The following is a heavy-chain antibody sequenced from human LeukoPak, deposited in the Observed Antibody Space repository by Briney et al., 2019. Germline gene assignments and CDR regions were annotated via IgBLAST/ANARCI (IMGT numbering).Heavy chain of an antibody. J-gene: IGHJ3*02. D-gene: IGHD2-21*01. CDR2: IFYIGSP. V-gene: IGHV4-31*03. CDR3: AGRLPERGGHIGAFDI. Sequence: SETLSLPCTVSGGSIRSGGYYWSWVRQHPGKGVEWIGYIFYIGSPYYNPSLQSRLIISVDTAKNHFSLKLSSVTAAGTALLYGAGRLPERGGHIGAFDIWGQGTMVTVSS. CDR1: GGSIRSGGYY.